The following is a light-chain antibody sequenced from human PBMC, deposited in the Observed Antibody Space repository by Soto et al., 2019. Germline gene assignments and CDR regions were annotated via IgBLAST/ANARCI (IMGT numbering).Light chain of an antibody. J-gene: IGKJ5*01. V-gene: IGKV1-16*01. CDR3: QHNNGYPQT. Sequence: DIQMTQSPSSLSASVGDRVTITCRASQGIDTYLAWFQQKPGEAPKTLIYAASSLHSGVPSSFSGSGFGTDFTLTISSLQPEDFATYYCQHNNGYPQTFGQGTRLDIK. CDR1: QGIDTY. CDR2: AAS.